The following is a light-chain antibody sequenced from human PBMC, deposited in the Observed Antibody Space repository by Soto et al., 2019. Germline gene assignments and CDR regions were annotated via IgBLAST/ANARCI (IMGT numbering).Light chain of an antibody. CDR1: SSNIGSNT. Sequence: QSVLSQPPSASGTPGQRVTISCSGSSSNIGSNTVNWYQQLPGTAPKLLIYSNNQRPSGVPDRFSGSKSGTSASLAISGLQSEDEADYYCAGWDARLNGHVFGTGTKLTVL. CDR3: AGWDARLNGHV. CDR2: SNN. J-gene: IGLJ1*01. V-gene: IGLV1-44*01.